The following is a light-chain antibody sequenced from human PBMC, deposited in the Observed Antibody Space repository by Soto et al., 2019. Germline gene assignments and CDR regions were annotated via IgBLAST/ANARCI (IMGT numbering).Light chain of an antibody. Sequence: EIVLTQSPATLSLSPGERATLSCRASQSVSSYLAWYQQKPGQAPRLLIYDASNRATGIPARFSGSGSGTDFTLPISSLEPEDFAVYYCQQRSNGPPLFTFGPGNKVDIK. CDR2: DAS. CDR1: QSVSSY. CDR3: QQRSNGPPLFT. V-gene: IGKV3-11*01. J-gene: IGKJ3*01.